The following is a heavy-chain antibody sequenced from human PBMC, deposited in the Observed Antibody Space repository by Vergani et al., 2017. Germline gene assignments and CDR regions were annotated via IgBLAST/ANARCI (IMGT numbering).Heavy chain of an antibody. V-gene: IGHV4-61*02. D-gene: IGHD3-22*01. CDR2: IYTSGST. CDR1: GGSISSGSYY. Sequence: QVQLQESGPGLVKPSQTLSLTCTASGGSISSGSYYWSWIRQPAGKGLEWIGRIYTSGSTTYNTSLKSRVTISVDTSKNQFSLKLSPVTAADTAVYYCARGPDYYYILDYWGQGTLVTVSS. CDR3: ARGPDYYYILDY. J-gene: IGHJ4*02.